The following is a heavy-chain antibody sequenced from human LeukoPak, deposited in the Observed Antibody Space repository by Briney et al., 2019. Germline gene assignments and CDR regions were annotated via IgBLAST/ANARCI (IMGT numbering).Heavy chain of an antibody. CDR3: AKTGGIAAAH. Sequence: PGGSLRLSCAASGFTFSSYSMNWVRQAPGKGLEWVSYISSSSSTIYYAGSVKGRFTISRDNAKNSLYLQMNSLRAEDTAVYYCAKTGGIAAAHWGQGTLVTVSS. J-gene: IGHJ4*02. CDR2: ISSSSSTI. D-gene: IGHD6-13*01. V-gene: IGHV3-48*01. CDR1: GFTFSSYS.